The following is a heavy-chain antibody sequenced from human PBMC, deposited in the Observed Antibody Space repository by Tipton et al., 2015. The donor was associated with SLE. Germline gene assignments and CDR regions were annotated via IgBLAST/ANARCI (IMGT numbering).Heavy chain of an antibody. CDR3: AKELAAPGNY. J-gene: IGHJ4*02. D-gene: IGHD3-10*01. Sequence: GSLRLSCAVSGFIVSTNYMSWVRQAPGMGLEWVSIIFIDGTTDYADSVKGRFTISRNNAKNTLYLQMNSLRAEDTAVYYCAKELAAPGNYWGQGTLVTVAS. CDR1: GFIVSTNY. V-gene: IGHV3-53*01. CDR2: IFIDGTT.